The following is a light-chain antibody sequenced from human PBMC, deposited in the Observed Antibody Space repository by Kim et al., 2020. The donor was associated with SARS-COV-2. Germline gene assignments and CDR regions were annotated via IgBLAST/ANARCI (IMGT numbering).Light chain of an antibody. CDR1: NSDIGGYDY. CDR3: SSFTTSNSFEV. Sequence: QSALTQPASVSGSPGQSITISCTGTNSDIGGYDYVSWYQQHPGKAPRLMIYYVTKRPSGVSYRFSGSKSGNTDSLTISGLQAADEADYYCSSFTTSNSFEVFGGGTQLNVL. J-gene: IGLJ3*02. V-gene: IGLV2-14*03. CDR2: YVT.